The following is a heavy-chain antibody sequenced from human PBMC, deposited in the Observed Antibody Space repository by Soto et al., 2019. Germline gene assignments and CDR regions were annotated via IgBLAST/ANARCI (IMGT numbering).Heavy chain of an antibody. CDR3: ARGTLVGRGDFDY. J-gene: IGHJ4*02. D-gene: IGHD2-15*01. CDR2: IYYSGSS. Sequence: PSETLSLTCTVSGGSISSGGSYWSWIRQHPGNGLEWIGYIYYSGSSYYNPSLKSRVTISVDTSKNQFSLKLTSVTAADTAVYYCARGTLVGRGDFDYWGQGSLVTVSS. CDR1: GGSISSGGSY. V-gene: IGHV4-31*03.